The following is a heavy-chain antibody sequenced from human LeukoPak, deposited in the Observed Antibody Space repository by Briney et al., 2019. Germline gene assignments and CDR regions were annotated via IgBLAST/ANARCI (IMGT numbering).Heavy chain of an antibody. J-gene: IGHJ3*02. D-gene: IGHD2-8*02. CDR1: TGAINNYY. Sequence: NPSGTLSLTCSVSTGAINNYYWTWIRQAAGKGLEWIGRFDSRGIKYNPSFNSRVTISPDTSKNQVSLNLNSVTAADTAIYFCARRVLVSGVYAFDMWGQGTMVTVSS. CDR3: ARRVLVSGVYAFDM. V-gene: IGHV4-4*07. CDR2: FDSRGI.